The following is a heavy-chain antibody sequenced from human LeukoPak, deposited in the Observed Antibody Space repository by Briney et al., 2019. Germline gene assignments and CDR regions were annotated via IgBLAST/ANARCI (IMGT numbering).Heavy chain of an antibody. CDR1: GFTFSGSD. Sequence: GGSLRLSCAASGFTFSGSDMRWVRQASGKGLEWVANIKQDGSEKYYVDSVKGRFTISRDNAKNSLYLQMNSLRAEDTAVYYCARENWNDFNYWGQGTLVTVSS. V-gene: IGHV3-7*04. J-gene: IGHJ4*02. D-gene: IGHD1-1*01. CDR3: ARENWNDFNY. CDR2: IKQDGSEK.